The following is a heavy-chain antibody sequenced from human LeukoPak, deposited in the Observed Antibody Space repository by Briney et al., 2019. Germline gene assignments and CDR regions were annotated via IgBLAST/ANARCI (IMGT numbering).Heavy chain of an antibody. CDR1: DGSISSYY. CDR2: IYTSGST. D-gene: IGHD3-10*01. CDR3: ARSYGSGSEFDY. J-gene: IGHJ4*02. V-gene: IGHV4-4*07. Sequence: SETLSLTCTVSDGSISSYYWSWIRQPAGKGLEWIGRIYTSGSTNYNPSLKSRVTMSVDTSKNQFSLKVTSVTAADTAVYYCARSYGSGSEFDYWGQGTLITVSS.